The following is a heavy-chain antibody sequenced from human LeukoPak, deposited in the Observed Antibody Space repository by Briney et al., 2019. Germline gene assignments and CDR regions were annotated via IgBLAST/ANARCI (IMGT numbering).Heavy chain of an antibody. D-gene: IGHD3-3*01. J-gene: IGHJ5*02. CDR3: ARDGVDDFWSGYPFDP. CDR2: IDTSGST. CDR1: GGSISSGSFY. Sequence: SETLSLTXTVSGGSISSGSFYWSWTRQPAGKGLEWIGRIDTSGSTTYNPSLKSRVTISIDTSKNQFSLKLSSVTAADTAVYYCARDGVDDFWSGYPFDPWGQGTLVTVSS. V-gene: IGHV4-61*02.